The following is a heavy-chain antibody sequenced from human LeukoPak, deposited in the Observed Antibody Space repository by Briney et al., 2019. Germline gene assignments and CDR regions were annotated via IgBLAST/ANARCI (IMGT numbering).Heavy chain of an antibody. J-gene: IGHJ4*02. CDR3: ARELYGYYFDS. CDR1: GFIFSNYG. CDR2: IWYDGSKK. D-gene: IGHD5-24*01. V-gene: IGHV3-33*01. Sequence: GGSLRLSCTASGFIFSNYGMHWVRQAPGKGLEWVAMIWYDGSKKNYTDSVKGRFTISRDSSKNTLYLQMISLRAEDTAVYYCARELYGYYFDSWGQGTLVTVPS.